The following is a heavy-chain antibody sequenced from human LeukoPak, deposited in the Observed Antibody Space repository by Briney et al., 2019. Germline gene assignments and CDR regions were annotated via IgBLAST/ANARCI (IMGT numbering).Heavy chain of an antibody. D-gene: IGHD2-15*01. V-gene: IGHV3-66*01. CDR3: ARDDSGSMDV. Sequence: GGSLRLSCAASGFTFSNAWMSWVRQAPGKGLEWVSVIYSGGSTYYADSVKGRFTISRDNSKNTLYLQMNSLRAEDTAVYYCARDDSGSMDVWGQGTTVTVSS. CDR2: IYSGGST. J-gene: IGHJ6*02. CDR1: GFTFSNAW.